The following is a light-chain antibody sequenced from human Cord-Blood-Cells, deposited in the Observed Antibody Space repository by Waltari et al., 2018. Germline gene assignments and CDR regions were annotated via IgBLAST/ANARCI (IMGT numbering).Light chain of an antibody. V-gene: IGLV3-1*01. J-gene: IGLJ2*01. CDR3: QAWDSSTAV. CDR2: QDS. CDR1: KLGDTY. Sequence: SYELTQPPSVSVSPGQTASITCSGDKLGDTYACWYQQKPGQSPVLVLYQDSKRPPGIPERFSGSNSGNTATLTISGTQAMDEADYYCQAWDSSTAVFGGGTKLTVL.